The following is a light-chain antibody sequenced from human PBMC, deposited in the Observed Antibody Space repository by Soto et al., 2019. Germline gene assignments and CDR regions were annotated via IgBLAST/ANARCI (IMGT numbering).Light chain of an antibody. Sequence: QLVLTQPPSASGTPGQRVTISCSGSSSNIGSYYVYWYQQLPGTAPKLLIYSNNQRPSGVPDRFSGSKSGTSASLAISGLRSEDEADYYCAAWDDSLSGPVFGGGTKLTVL. J-gene: IGLJ3*02. CDR2: SNN. V-gene: IGLV1-47*02. CDR1: SSNIGSYY. CDR3: AAWDDSLSGPV.